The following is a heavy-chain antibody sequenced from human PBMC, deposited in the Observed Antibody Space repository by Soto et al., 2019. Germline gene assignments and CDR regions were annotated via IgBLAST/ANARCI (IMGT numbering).Heavy chain of an antibody. Sequence: GGSLRLSCAASGFTFSDYAMSWVRQAPGKGLEWVSAISGTGGTTYYADSVEGRFTISRDNSKNTLYLQMSSLRAEDTAVYYCAKGTRNSGWYCGQGTLVTVYS. V-gene: IGHV3-23*01. D-gene: IGHD6-19*01. CDR1: GFTFSDYA. CDR3: AKGTRNSGWY. J-gene: IGHJ4*02. CDR2: ISGTGGTT.